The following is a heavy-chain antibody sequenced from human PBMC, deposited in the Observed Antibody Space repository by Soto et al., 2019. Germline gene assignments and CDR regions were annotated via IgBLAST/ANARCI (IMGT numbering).Heavy chain of an antibody. CDR3: SRSLDS. CDR2: INQDGSEK. CDR1: GFTVSTYW. Sequence: GSRRLSWAASGFTVSTYWMDWVRQTPGKGLEWVANINQDGSEKNYVDSVKGRFTIYRDNAKNSLYLQMSSLTAEDSALHYCSRSLDSWGQGTLVTVSS. J-gene: IGHJ4*02. V-gene: IGHV3-7*01.